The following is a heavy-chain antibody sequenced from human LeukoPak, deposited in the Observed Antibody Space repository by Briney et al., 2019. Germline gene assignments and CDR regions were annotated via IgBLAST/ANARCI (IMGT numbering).Heavy chain of an antibody. Sequence: ASVKVSCKASGYTCTTYDINWVRQATGQGLEWMGWINPNSGNAGSPQKFRGRVTMTRSTSISTAYMELSSLTSADTGVYYCAVHGGNTPFDYWGQGTLVTVSS. J-gene: IGHJ4*02. CDR1: GYTCTTYD. CDR2: INPNSGNA. D-gene: IGHD4-23*01. V-gene: IGHV1-8*01. CDR3: AVHGGNTPFDY.